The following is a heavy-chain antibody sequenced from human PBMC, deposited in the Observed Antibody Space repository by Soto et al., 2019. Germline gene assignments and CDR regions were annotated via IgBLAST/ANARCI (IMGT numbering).Heavy chain of an antibody. CDR2: IYSGGST. D-gene: IGHD5-18*01. Sequence: EVQLVESGGGLVQPGGSLRLSCAASGVTVSSNYMSWVRQAPGKGLEWVSVIYSGGSTYYADSVKGRFTISRYNSKNTLYLQMNSLIAEDTAVYYCARHGYNYGGGYFDYWGQGTLVTVSS. CDR3: ARHGYNYGGGYFDY. J-gene: IGHJ4*02. CDR1: GVTVSSNY. V-gene: IGHV3-66*04.